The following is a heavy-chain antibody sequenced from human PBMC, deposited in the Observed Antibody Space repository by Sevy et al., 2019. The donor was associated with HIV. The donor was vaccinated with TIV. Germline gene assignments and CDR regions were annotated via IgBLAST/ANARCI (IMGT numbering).Heavy chain of an antibody. J-gene: IGHJ4*02. Sequence: SETLSLTCTVSGVSLSSYYWSWIRQPPGKELEYIGYVYYSGATNYNPSLRSRVTISVDTSKNQVSRKLSSVTAADTAVYYGAKGGGGIAVGVWGQGTLVTVSS. V-gene: IGHV4-59*13. CDR3: AKGGGGIAVGV. CDR2: VYYSGAT. D-gene: IGHD6-19*01. CDR1: GVSLSSYY.